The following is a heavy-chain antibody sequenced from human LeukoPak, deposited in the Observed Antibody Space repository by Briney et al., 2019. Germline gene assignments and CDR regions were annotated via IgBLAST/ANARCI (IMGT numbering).Heavy chain of an antibody. V-gene: IGHV3-7*01. CDR2: IKQDGSEK. Sequence: GGSLRLSCAASGFTFSSYWMSWVRQAPGKGLEWVANIKQDGSEKYYVDSVKGRFTISRDNAKNSLYLQLNSLRAEDTAVYYCAKDSYCGGDCYPYYYYYMDVWGKGTTVTISS. CDR3: AKDSYCGGDCYPYYYYYMDV. D-gene: IGHD2-21*02. CDR1: GFTFSSYW. J-gene: IGHJ6*03.